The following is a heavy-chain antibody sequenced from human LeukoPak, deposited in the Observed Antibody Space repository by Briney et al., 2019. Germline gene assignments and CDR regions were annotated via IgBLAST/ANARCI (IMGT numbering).Heavy chain of an antibody. CDR1: GFTFSSSW. CDR2: INPDGSVT. J-gene: IGHJ1*01. V-gene: IGHV3-74*01. Sequence: GGSLRLSCAASGFTFSSSWMHWVRQAPGKGLVWLSHINPDGSVTSYADSVKGRFTVSRDNAKNTMYLQMNSLGVEDTAVYYCARELRNSNHHWGQGTLVTVSS. CDR3: ARELRNSNHH. D-gene: IGHD4-11*01.